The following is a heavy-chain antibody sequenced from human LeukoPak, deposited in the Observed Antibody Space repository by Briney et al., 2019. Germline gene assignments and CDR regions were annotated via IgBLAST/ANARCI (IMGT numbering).Heavy chain of an antibody. D-gene: IGHD3-22*01. CDR3: ARDGGYHSSGPFDY. Sequence: GGSLRLSCAVSGFTFSSHGMHWVRQAPGKGLEWVSIIWYDGSDEYYADSVKGRFTIPRDNSKNTLYLQMNSLRAEDTAVYYCARDGGYHSSGPFDYWGQGTLVTVSS. CDR2: IWYDGSDE. V-gene: IGHV3-33*01. CDR1: GFTFSSHG. J-gene: IGHJ4*02.